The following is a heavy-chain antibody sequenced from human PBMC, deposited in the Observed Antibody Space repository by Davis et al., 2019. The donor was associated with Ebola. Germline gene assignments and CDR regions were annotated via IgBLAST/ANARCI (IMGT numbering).Heavy chain of an antibody. Sequence: PGGSLRLSCAASGFTFSSYSMNWVRQAPGKGLEWVSSISSSSSYIYYADSVKGRFTISRDNAKNSLYLQMNSLRAEDTAVYYCARLGAGDPFRGMDVWGQGTTVTVSS. CDR1: GFTFSSYS. CDR3: ARLGAGDPFRGMDV. CDR2: ISSSSSYI. V-gene: IGHV3-21*01. D-gene: IGHD4-17*01. J-gene: IGHJ6*02.